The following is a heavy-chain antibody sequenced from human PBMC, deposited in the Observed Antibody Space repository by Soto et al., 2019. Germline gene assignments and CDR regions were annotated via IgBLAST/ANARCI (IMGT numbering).Heavy chain of an antibody. V-gene: IGHV2-5*02. CDR3: AHRLTLNSNWNYGRFDY. CDR2: IYWDDDK. D-gene: IGHD1-7*01. CDR1: GFSLTTYGVG. Sequence: SGPTLVNPTQTLTLTCTFSGFSLTTYGVGVGWVRQPPGKALEWLALIYWDDDKRYSPSLKSRLTITKDTSNNHVVLTMTNMDPVDTATYYCAHRLTLNSNWNYGRFDYWGQGTLVTVSS. J-gene: IGHJ4*02.